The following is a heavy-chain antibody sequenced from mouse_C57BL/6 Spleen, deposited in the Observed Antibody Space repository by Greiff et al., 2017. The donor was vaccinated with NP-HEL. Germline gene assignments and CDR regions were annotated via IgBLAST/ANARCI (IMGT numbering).Heavy chain of an antibody. V-gene: IGHV1-69*01. J-gene: IGHJ1*03. CDR1: GYTFTSYW. Sequence: QVQLQQPGAELVMPGASVKLSCKASGYTFTSYWMHWVKQRPGQGLEWIGEIDPSDSYTNYNQKFKGKSTLTVDKSSSTAYMQLSSLTSEDSAVYYCARKYYGSRGYFEVWGTRTTVTVSS. CDR3: ARKYYGSRGYFEV. D-gene: IGHD1-1*01. CDR2: IDPSDSYT.